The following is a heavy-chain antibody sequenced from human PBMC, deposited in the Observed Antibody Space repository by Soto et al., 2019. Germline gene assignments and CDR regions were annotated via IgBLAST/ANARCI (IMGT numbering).Heavy chain of an antibody. CDR2: IYPGDSDT. CDR3: ARQSDYYDSSGYSTNWFDP. V-gene: IGHV5-51*01. J-gene: IGHJ5*02. Sequence: PGESLKISCKGSGYGFTSYWIGWVRQMPGKGLEWMGIIYPGDSDTRYSPSFQGQVTISADKSISTAYLQWSSLKASDTAMYYCARQSDYYDSSGYSTNWFDPWGQGTLVTVSS. D-gene: IGHD3-22*01. CDR1: GYGFTSYW.